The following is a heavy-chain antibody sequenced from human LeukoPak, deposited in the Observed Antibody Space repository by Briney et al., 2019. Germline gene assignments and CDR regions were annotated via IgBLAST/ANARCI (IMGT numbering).Heavy chain of an antibody. CDR1: GGSITYSHYY. CDR3: ARQSGSYGGILDN. D-gene: IGHD1-26*01. V-gene: IGHV4-39*01. J-gene: IGHJ4*02. Sequence: SETLSLTCSVSGGSITYSHYYWGWVRQPPGKGLEWIGGIYYSGSTYYNPSLKSRVTISVDTSRNEFSLRQSSVTAADTALYFCARQSGSYGGILDNWGQGILGTVSS. CDR2: IYYSGST.